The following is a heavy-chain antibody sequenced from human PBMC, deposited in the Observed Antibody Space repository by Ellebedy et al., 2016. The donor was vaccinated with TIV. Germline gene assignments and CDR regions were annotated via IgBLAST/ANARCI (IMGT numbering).Heavy chain of an antibody. V-gene: IGHV1-8*03. CDR2: MNPNSGNT. CDR1: GYTFTSYD. J-gene: IGHJ5*02. Sequence: AASVKVSCKASGYTFTSYDINWVRQATGQGLEWMGWMNPNSGNTGYAQKFQGRVTITADESTSTAYMELSSLRSEDTAVYYCARDLYYYGSGSINWFDPWGQGTLVTVSS. CDR3: ARDLYYYGSGSINWFDP. D-gene: IGHD3-10*01.